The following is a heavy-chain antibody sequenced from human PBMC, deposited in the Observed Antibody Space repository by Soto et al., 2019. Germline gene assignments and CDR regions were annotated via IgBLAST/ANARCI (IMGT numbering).Heavy chain of an antibody. V-gene: IGHV1-2*02. Sequence: QVQLVQSGAEEKKPGASVKVSCKASGYTFTGYYMHWVLQAPGQGLEWMGWINPNSGGTNYAQKFQGRVTMTRDTSISTAYMELSRLRSDDTAVYYCARVRVDYFRAYDYWCQGTLFTVSS. D-gene: IGHD4-17*01. CDR3: ARVRVDYFRAYDY. CDR2: INPNSGGT. J-gene: IGHJ4*02. CDR1: GYTFTGYY.